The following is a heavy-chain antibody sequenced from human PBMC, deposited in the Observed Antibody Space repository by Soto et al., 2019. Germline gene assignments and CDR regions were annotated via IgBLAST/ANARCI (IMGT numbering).Heavy chain of an antibody. D-gene: IGHD6-19*01. Sequence: EVQLLESGGDLVQPRGSLRLSCAASGITFSSYAISWVRQAPGKGLEWVSGISGTGGSTDYADSVKGRFTISRDNSENMLYLQMFSLRAEDTAVYYCAKGAYSSGWYQYFDLWGRGTLVTVSS. CDR3: AKGAYSSGWYQYFDL. CDR1: GITFSSYA. J-gene: IGHJ2*01. V-gene: IGHV3-23*01. CDR2: ISGTGGST.